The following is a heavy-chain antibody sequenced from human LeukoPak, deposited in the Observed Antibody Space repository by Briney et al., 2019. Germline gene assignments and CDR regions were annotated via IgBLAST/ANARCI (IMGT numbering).Heavy chain of an antibody. CDR2: IIPIFGTA. CDR1: GGTFSSYA. V-gene: IGHV1-69*05. Sequence: SVKVSCKASGGTFSSYAISWVRQAPGQGLEWMGGIIPIFGTANYAQKFQGRVTITTDESTSTAYMELSSLRSEDTAVYYCARTYYYDSSGYGFDPWGQGTLVTVSS. J-gene: IGHJ5*02. CDR3: ARTYYYDSSGYGFDP. D-gene: IGHD3-22*01.